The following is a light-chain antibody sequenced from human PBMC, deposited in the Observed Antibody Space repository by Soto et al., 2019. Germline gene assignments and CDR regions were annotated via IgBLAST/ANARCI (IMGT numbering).Light chain of an antibody. J-gene: IGLJ1*01. CDR1: SSDVGGYNL. Sequence: QSVLTQPPSASGSPGQSVTISCTGTSSDVGGYNLVSWYQQHPGKAPQLMIYEVNKRPSGVPDRFSGSKSGNTASLTVSGLQAEDEADYYYCSYADNNIYVFGTGTKVTVL. V-gene: IGLV2-8*01. CDR3: CSYADNNIYV. CDR2: EVN.